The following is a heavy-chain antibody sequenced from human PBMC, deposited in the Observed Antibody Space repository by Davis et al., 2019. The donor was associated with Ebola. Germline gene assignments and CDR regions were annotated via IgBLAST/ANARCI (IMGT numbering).Heavy chain of an antibody. CDR3: AREVPTVTAYAFDI. J-gene: IGHJ3*02. Sequence: SVKVSCKASGGTFSSYAISWVRQAPGQGLEWMGGIIPIFGAANYAQKFQGRVTITADESTSTAYMELSSLRSEDTAVYYCAREVPTVTAYAFDIWGQGTMVTVSS. CDR2: IIPIFGAA. CDR1: GGTFSSYA. V-gene: IGHV1-69*13. D-gene: IGHD4-17*01.